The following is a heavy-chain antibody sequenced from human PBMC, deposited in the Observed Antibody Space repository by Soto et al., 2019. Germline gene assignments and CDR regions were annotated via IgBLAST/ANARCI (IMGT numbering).Heavy chain of an antibody. D-gene: IGHD1-26*01. V-gene: IGHV3-23*01. CDR2: VRSDEDTT. CDR3: AKGKGIGATPDGANS. Sequence: EVQVLESGGGLVQPGGSLRLSCAGSGFTFSKYGMNWVRQAPGKGLEWVSGVRSDEDTTYNAESVKGRFTVSRDTSKNTVYLQINSLRVEDTAVYYCAKGKGIGATPDGANSWGQGTLVTVSP. J-gene: IGHJ4*02. CDR1: GFTFSKYG.